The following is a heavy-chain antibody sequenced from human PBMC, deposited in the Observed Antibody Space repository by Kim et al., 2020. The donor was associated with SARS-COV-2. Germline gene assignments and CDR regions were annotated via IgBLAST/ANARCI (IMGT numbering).Heavy chain of an antibody. V-gene: IGHV1-69*13. Sequence: SVKVSCKASGGTFSSYAISWVRQAPGQGLEWMGGIIPIFGTANYAQKFQGRVTITADESTSTAYMELSSLRSEDTAVYYCARDRGGRYNWNYLPDYWGQGTLVTVSS. CDR3: ARDRGGRYNWNYLPDY. CDR1: GGTFSSYA. D-gene: IGHD1-7*01. J-gene: IGHJ4*02. CDR2: IIPIFGTA.